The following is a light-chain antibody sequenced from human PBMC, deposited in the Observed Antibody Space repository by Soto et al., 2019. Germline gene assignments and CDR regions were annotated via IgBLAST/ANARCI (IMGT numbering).Light chain of an antibody. CDR1: QTLGIG. Sequence: EIPMTQSTSSLSGSVGDGVNMXCRASQTLGIGVGWCQQRTGEAPKLLIYKASTLQIGVTSRFSGSGSGKEFIITISSLQPDDFATYFCQQYYTYSTFGQGTRLEIK. V-gene: IGKV1-5*03. J-gene: IGKJ5*01. CDR2: KAS. CDR3: QQYYTYST.